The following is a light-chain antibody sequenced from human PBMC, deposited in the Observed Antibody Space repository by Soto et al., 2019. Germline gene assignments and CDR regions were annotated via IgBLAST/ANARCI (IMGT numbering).Light chain of an antibody. J-gene: IGKJ1*01. Sequence: EIVLTQSPATLSSFPGDRVTLSCRASQYINTRLAWYQHRPGQPPRLLIYQTPLRAAGIPARFSASGSGTDFTLTISDVQPEDFALYYCHQRQSWPRTFGQGTKVDIK. CDR3: HQRQSWPRT. CDR2: QTP. CDR1: QYINTR. V-gene: IGKV3-11*01.